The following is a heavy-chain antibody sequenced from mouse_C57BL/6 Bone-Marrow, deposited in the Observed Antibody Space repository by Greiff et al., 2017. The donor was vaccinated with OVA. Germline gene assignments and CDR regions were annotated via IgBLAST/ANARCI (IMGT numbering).Heavy chain of an antibody. D-gene: IGHD2-5*01. J-gene: IGHJ4*01. CDR3: AGSNCYYAMVY. Sequence: VQLQQPGAELVKPGASVKLSCKASGYTFTSYWMHWVKQRPGQGLEWIGMIHPNSGSTKYNEKFKSKATLTVDKSSSTAYMQLSSLTSEDSAFYYFAGSNCYYAMVYGGRETSVTVSS. CDR1: GYTFTSYW. CDR2: IHPNSGST. V-gene: IGHV1-64*01.